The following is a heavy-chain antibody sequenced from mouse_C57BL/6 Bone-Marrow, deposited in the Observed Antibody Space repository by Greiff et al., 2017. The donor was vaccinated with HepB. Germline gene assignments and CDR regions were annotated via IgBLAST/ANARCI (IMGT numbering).Heavy chain of an antibody. D-gene: IGHD1-1*01. CDR3: ARDYYGSSYDYFDY. J-gene: IGHJ2*01. CDR1: GYTFTSYG. CDR2: IYPRSGNT. Sequence: VQLQQSGAELARPGASVKLSCKASGYTFTSYGISWVKQRTGQGLEWIGEIYPRSGNTYYNEKFKGKATLTADKSSSTAYMELRSLTSEDSAVYFCARDYYGSSYDYFDYWGQDTTLTVSS. V-gene: IGHV1-81*01.